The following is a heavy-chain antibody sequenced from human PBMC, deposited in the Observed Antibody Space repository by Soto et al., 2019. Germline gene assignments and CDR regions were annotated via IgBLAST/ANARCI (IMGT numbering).Heavy chain of an antibody. J-gene: IGHJ6*02. Sequence: QVQLQESGPGLVKPSETLSLTCTVSGGSIDGRNCAWIRQPPGKGLEWLGYVYYDGGSSYNPSVMSRPTLSMDTSKSQFSLQLRSVTAADTAVYYCVRQGIGNLHGLVDVWGRGTTVTVSS. CDR3: VRQGIGNLHGLVDV. CDR1: GGSIDGRN. D-gene: IGHD3-10*01. CDR2: VYYDGGS. V-gene: IGHV4-59*08.